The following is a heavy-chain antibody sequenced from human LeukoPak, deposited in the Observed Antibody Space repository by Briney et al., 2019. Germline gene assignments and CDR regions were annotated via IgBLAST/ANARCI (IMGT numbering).Heavy chain of an antibody. Sequence: SGGSLRLSCAASGFTFDDYAMHWVRQAPGKGLEWVSGISWNSGSIGYADSVKGRFTISRDNAKNSLYLQMNSLRAEDTALYYCAKDIKGDIVATTTFDYWGQGTLVTVSS. J-gene: IGHJ4*02. CDR2: ISWNSGSI. D-gene: IGHD5-12*01. CDR3: AKDIKGDIVATTTFDY. CDR1: GFTFDDYA. V-gene: IGHV3-9*01.